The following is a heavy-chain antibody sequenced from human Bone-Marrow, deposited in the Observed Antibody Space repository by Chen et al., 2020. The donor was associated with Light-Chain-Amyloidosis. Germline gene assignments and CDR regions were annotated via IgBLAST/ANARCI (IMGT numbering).Heavy chain of an antibody. V-gene: IGHV5-51*01. D-gene: IGHD5-12*01. CDR2: IYPDDSDA. CDR3: ARRRDGYNFDY. J-gene: IGHJ4*02. Sequence: EVQLEQSGPEVKKPGESLKISCKGSGYTFPSYWIGWVRQMPGKGLEWMGVIYPDDSDARYSPSFEGQVTISADKSITTAYLQWRSRKASDTAMYYCARRRDGYNFDYWGQGTLVTVSS. CDR1: GYTFPSYW.